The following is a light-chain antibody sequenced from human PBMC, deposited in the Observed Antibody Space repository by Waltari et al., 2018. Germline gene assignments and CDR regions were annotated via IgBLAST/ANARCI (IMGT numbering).Light chain of an antibody. V-gene: IGKV3-20*01. CDR1: QIISTSY. J-gene: IGKJ4*01. CDR3: QKYGSTPRP. Sequence: EIVLTQSPGTLSLSPGERASPSCRASQIISTSYLAWYQQKPGQAPRPLIYDASRRATGIPDRFSGSGSGTDFTLTISRLEPEDFAVYYCQKYGSTPRPFGGGTKVEIK. CDR2: DAS.